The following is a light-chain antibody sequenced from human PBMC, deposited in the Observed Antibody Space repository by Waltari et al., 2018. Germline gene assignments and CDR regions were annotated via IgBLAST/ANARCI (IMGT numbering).Light chain of an antibody. CDR1: SDDVGGYNL. CDR2: EVT. V-gene: IGLV2-23*02. Sequence: QSALTQPASMSGSPGHSVTISCTGTSDDVGGYNLVSWYQQHPGKAPKLIIFEVTKRPSGGSNRFSGSRSGNTASLTLSGLQPEDEAAYYCCSYASTDSWVFGGGTKVTVL. J-gene: IGLJ3*02. CDR3: CSYASTDSWV.